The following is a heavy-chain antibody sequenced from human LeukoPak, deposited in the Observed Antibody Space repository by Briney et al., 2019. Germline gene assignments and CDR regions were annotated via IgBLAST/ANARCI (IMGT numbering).Heavy chain of an antibody. D-gene: IGHD3-3*01. Sequence: GGSLRLSCVASGFTFSSYWMHWVRQDPRKGLVWVSRISGDGRNINYADSVRGRFTISRDNAKNTLYLQMNTLRVEDTAVYYCAREPQLRFLESDYFDYWGQGTLVTVSS. CDR1: GFTFSSYW. J-gene: IGHJ4*02. CDR3: AREPQLRFLESDYFDY. CDR2: ISGDGRNI. V-gene: IGHV3-74*01.